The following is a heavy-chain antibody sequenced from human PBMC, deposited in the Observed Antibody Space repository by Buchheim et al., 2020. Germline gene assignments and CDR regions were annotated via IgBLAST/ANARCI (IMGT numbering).Heavy chain of an antibody. Sequence: EVQLVESGGALVQPGGSLRLSCAASGFAFSSYWMTWVRQAPGKGLEWVANIKEDGTKKKYVDSVKGRFTISSDNAENSLYLQMNSLRVEDTAVYYCAQGELMGEDFWGQGTL. CDR2: IKEDGTKK. CDR1: GFAFSSYW. J-gene: IGHJ1*01. CDR3: AQGELMGEDF. V-gene: IGHV3-7*01. D-gene: IGHD1-26*01.